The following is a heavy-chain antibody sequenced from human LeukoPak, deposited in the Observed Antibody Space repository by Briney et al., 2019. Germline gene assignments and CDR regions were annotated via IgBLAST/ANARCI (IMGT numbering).Heavy chain of an antibody. Sequence: ASVKVSCKVSGYTLTELSMHWVRQAPGKGLEWMGGFDPEDGETIYAQKFQGRVTMTEDTSTDTAYMELSSLRSEDTAVYYCATLDYDSSGFDPWGQGTQVTVSS. D-gene: IGHD3-22*01. J-gene: IGHJ5*02. V-gene: IGHV1-24*01. CDR2: FDPEDGET. CDR1: GYTLTELS. CDR3: ATLDYDSSGFDP.